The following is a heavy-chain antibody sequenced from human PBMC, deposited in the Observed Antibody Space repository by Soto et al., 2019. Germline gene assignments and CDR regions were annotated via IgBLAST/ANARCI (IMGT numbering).Heavy chain of an antibody. CDR2: IYHSGST. J-gene: IGHJ4*02. CDR1: GGSISSSNW. CDR3: ARGPFLLRFLEWSFDY. D-gene: IGHD3-3*01. Sequence: SETLSLTCAVSGGSISSSNWWSWVRQPPGKGLEWIGEIYHSGSTNYNPSLKSRVTISVDKSKNQFSLKLSSVTAADTAVYYCARGPFLLRFLEWSFDYWGQGTLVTVSS. V-gene: IGHV4-4*02.